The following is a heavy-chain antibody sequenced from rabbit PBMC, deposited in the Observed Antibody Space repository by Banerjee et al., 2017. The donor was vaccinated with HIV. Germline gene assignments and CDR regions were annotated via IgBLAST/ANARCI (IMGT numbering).Heavy chain of an antibody. CDR2: INTNSGNT. CDR3: ARDLAGAIGWNFGL. D-gene: IGHD4-1*01. CDR1: GFSFSSYW. V-gene: IGHV1S45*01. Sequence: QEQLEESGGDLVKPEGSLTLTCTASGFSFSSYWMCWVRQAPGKGLEWIGCINTNSGNTVYASWAKGRFTISKTSSTTVPLQMTSLTAADTATYFCARDLAGAIGWNFGLWGPGTLVTVS. J-gene: IGHJ4*01.